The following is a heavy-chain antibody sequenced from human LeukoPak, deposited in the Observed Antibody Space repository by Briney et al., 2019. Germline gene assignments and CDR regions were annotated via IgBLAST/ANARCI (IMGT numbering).Heavy chain of an antibody. CDR3: AREQQSTEPGGAFDI. D-gene: IGHD6-13*01. V-gene: IGHV3-7*01. Sequence: PGGSLRLSCAASGFTFSSYWMSWVRQAPGKGLEWVANIKQDGSEKYYVDSVKDRFTISRDNAKNSLYLQMNSLRAEDTAVYYCAREQQSTEPGGAFDIWGQGTMVTVSS. CDR2: IKQDGSEK. J-gene: IGHJ3*02. CDR1: GFTFSSYW.